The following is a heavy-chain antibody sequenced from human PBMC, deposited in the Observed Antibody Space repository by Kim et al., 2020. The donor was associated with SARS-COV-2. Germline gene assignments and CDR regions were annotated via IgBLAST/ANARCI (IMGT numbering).Heavy chain of an antibody. Sequence: FQGQVTISADKSISTAYLQWSSLKASDTAMYYCARQVNDDILTGYSHFDYWGQGTLVTVSS. D-gene: IGHD3-9*01. V-gene: IGHV5-51*01. CDR3: ARQVNDDILTGYSHFDY. J-gene: IGHJ4*02.